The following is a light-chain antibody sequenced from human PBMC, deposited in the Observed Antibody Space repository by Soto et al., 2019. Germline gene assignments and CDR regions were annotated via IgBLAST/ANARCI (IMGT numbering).Light chain of an antibody. Sequence: EIVMTQSPATLSVSRGERVTLSCRASEGVGLKLAWYQLKPGLPPRLLFYDASTRATGLPARFSGSGAGTEFTLSISSLQSEDFATYYCQHYSDSPTFGQGTKVDIK. J-gene: IGKJ1*01. CDR1: EGVGLK. CDR3: QHYSDSPT. CDR2: DAS. V-gene: IGKV3-15*01.